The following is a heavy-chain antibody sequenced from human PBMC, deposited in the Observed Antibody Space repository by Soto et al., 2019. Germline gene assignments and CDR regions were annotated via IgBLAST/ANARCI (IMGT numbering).Heavy chain of an antibody. CDR3: ARHAYSPMRYYYDSSGNYGMDV. Sequence: SETLSLTCTVSGGSISSGDYYWSWIRQPPGKGLEWIGYIYYSGSTYYNPSLKSRVTISVDTSKNQFSLKLSSVTAADMAVYYCARHAYSPMRYYYDSSGNYGMDVWGQGTKVTVSS. V-gene: IGHV4-30-4*01. CDR2: IYYSGST. CDR1: GGSISSGDYY. D-gene: IGHD3-22*01. J-gene: IGHJ6*02.